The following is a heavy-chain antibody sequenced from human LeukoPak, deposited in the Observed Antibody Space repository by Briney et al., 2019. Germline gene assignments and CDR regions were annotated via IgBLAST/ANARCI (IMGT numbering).Heavy chain of an antibody. V-gene: IGHV3-7*01. J-gene: IGHJ4*02. CDR3: ARFLWDTSMAYFDY. CDR2: IRQDGTEK. CDR1: GFTFSRYW. D-gene: IGHD5-18*01. Sequence: PGGSLRLSCAASGFTFSRYWMSWVRQAPGKGLEWVATIRQDGTEKYYVDSVRGRFTISRDNAKNSMYVQMNSLRAEDTAVYYCARFLWDTSMAYFDYWGQGTLVTVSS.